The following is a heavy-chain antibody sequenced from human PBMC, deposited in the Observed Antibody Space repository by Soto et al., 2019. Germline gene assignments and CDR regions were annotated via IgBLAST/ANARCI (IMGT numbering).Heavy chain of an antibody. Sequence: GGSLRLSGVGSGSTFSTYWMNWVPQAPGKGLEGVANINPDGNVGTYVDSVRGRFTTSRDNAKNSLYLQMNSLRADDTAVYFCAGWGGHDYNYWGQGIMVTVSS. D-gene: IGHD4-4*01. V-gene: IGHV3-7*03. J-gene: IGHJ4*02. CDR1: GSTFSTYW. CDR3: AGWGGHDYNY. CDR2: INPDGNVG.